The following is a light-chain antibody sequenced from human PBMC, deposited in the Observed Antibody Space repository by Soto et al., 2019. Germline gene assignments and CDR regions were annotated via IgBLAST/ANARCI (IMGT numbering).Light chain of an antibody. CDR3: ETWASNPEV. CDR1: SGHSNYI. Sequence: QTVVTQSSSASASLGSSVKFTCTLSSGHSNYIIAWHQQQPGKAPRYLMKLEGSGSYNKGSGVPDRFPGSSSGADRYLTIPTRHLKDEANNSCETWASNPEVSAGGTKLTVL. CDR2: LEGSGSY. V-gene: IGLV4-60*01. J-gene: IGLJ2*01.